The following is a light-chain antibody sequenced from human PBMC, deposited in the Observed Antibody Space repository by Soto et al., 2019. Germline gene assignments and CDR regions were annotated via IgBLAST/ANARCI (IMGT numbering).Light chain of an antibody. Sequence: IVMAQSAATFSVSPGEIAAVPVRAGQSVSNNLAWYQQKAFQSPRLLIYVASTRATGIPASFSGSGSGTELNLTISRLQSEDFAVYYRQKYNKWRTFGQGTKVDI. CDR2: VAS. V-gene: IGKV3-15*01. J-gene: IGKJ1*01. CDR3: QKYNKWRT. CDR1: QSVSNN.